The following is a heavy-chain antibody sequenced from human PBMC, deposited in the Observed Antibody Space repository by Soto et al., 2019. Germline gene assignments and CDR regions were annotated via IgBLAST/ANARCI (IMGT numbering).Heavy chain of an antibody. V-gene: IGHV3-48*03. Sequence: GKGLEWMAYISNSGSSIDYADSVKGRFTISRDNAKNSLYLQMNSLRAEDTALYFFFQAEDGIRGRSAVSAFLLNRSSDL. J-gene: IGHJ2*01. CDR2: ISNSGSSI. D-gene: IGHD2-15*01. CDR3: FQAEDGIRGRSAVSAFLLNRSSDL.